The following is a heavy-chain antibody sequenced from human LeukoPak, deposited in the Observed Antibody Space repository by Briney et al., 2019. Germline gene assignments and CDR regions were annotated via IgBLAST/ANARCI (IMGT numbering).Heavy chain of an antibody. CDR2: INEDGSKK. CDR3: ATYGDSLTPDDY. J-gene: IGHJ4*02. D-gene: IGHD4-17*01. V-gene: IGHV3-7*01. Sequence: GGSLRLSCAASGLAFSRFWMSWVRQAPGKGMEWVANINEDGSKKNYVDSVRGRFTISRDNAKNSLYLQMNSLRAEDTAVYYCATYGDSLTPDDYWGQGTLVTVSS. CDR1: GLAFSRFW.